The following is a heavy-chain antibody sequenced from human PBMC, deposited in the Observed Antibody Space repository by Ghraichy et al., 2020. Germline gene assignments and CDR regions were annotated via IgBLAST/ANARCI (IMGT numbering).Heavy chain of an antibody. Sequence: AAVKVSCKASGYTFTSYGISWVRQAPGQGLEWMGWISYYNGYTKNAQNLQGRVTMTTDTSTSTAYMELRSLRSDDTAVYYCARDVKDITSSGGIYYWGQGTLVTVSS. J-gene: IGHJ4*02. CDR1: GYTFTSYG. D-gene: IGHD2-15*01. CDR2: ISYYNGYT. CDR3: ARDVKDITSSGGIYY. V-gene: IGHV1-18*01.